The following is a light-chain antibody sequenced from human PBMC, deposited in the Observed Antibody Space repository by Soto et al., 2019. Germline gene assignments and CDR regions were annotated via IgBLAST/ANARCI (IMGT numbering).Light chain of an antibody. V-gene: IGKV1-5*01. CDR1: QSISIW. CDR3: QQYNNYFSWT. CDR2: DAS. Sequence: DIQMTQSPSTLSASVGDRVTITCRASQSISIWLAWYQQKPGKAPNILIYDASPLVSGVPSRFSGRGSGTEFTLTISSLQPDDFATYYCQQYNNYFSWTFRQGTKVEIK. J-gene: IGKJ1*01.